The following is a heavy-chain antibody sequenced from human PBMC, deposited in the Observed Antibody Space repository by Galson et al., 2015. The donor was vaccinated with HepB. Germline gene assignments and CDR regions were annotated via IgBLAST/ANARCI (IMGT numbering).Heavy chain of an antibody. CDR3: ATLKGVIEWFDP. CDR2: INYSGST. Sequence: LSLTCAVYGGSFSGYYWNWIRQPPGKGLEWIAEINYSGSTNYNPSLKSRVTISVDTSKNQFSLKLSSVTAADTAVYYCATLKGVIEWFDPWGQGTLVTVSS. D-gene: IGHD3-10*01. CDR1: GGSFSGYY. J-gene: IGHJ5*02. V-gene: IGHV4-34*01.